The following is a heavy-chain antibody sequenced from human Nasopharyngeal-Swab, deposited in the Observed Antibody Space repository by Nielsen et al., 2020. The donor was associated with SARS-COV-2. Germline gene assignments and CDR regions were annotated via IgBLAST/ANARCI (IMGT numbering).Heavy chain of an antibody. D-gene: IGHD3-10*01. V-gene: IGHV1-69*01. Sequence: WVGQAPGQGLEWMRGIIPIFGTANYAQKFQGRVTITADESTSTAYMELSSLRSEDTAVYYCASLIGGFDYWGQGTLVTVSS. CDR3: ASLIGGFDY. CDR2: IIPIFGTA. J-gene: IGHJ4*02.